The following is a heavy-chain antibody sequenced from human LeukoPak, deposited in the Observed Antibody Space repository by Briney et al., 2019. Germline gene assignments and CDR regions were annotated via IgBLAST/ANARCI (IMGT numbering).Heavy chain of an antibody. CDR1: GFTFSSYA. V-gene: IGHV3-21*01. CDR3: ARGLDWGFDY. Sequence: PGGSLRLSCAASGFTFSSYAMSWVRQAPGKGLEWVPSISSSSSYIYYADSVKGRFAISRDNAKNSLYLQMNSLRAEDTAVYYCARGLDWGFDYWGQGTLVTVSS. D-gene: IGHD3-9*01. J-gene: IGHJ4*02. CDR2: ISSSSSYI.